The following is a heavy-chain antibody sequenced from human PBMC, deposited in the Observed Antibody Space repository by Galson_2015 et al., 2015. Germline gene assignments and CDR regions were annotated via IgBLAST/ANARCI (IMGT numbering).Heavy chain of an antibody. J-gene: IGHJ4*02. D-gene: IGHD3-22*01. CDR1: GYTFTSYP. CDR3: ARSIVVDMPFDY. V-gene: IGHV1-3*01. CDR2: INAGNGNT. Sequence: SVKVSCKASGYTFTSYPMHWVRQAPGQRLEWMGWINAGNGNTKYSQKFQGRVTITRDTSASTAYMELSSLRSEDTAVYYCARSIVVDMPFDYWGQGTLVTVS.